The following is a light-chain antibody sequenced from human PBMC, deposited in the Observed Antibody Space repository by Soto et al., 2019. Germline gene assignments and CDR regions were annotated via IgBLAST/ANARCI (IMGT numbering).Light chain of an antibody. CDR1: QEISSGY. CDR2: AAS. J-gene: IGKJ1*01. CDR3: QLFGNSRT. Sequence: VLTQSPDTLSLFPGERATLSCRASQEISSGYLAWYQQRPGQAPKLLMYAASRRATGIPDRFIGRGSGTDFTLTINSLEPEYFAVYYCQLFGNSRTFGQGTKV. V-gene: IGKV3-20*01.